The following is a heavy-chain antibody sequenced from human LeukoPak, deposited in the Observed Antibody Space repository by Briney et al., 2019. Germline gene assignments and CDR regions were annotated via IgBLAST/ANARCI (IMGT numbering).Heavy chain of an antibody. D-gene: IGHD2-21*02. V-gene: IGHV4-31*03. J-gene: IGHJ4*02. CDR1: GGSISSGGYY. Sequence: SETLSLTCTVSGGSISSGGYYWRWIRQHPGKGLEWIGYIYYSGSTYYNPSLKSRVTISVDTSKNQFSLKLSSVTAADTAVYYCARGRTYCGGDCYHFDYWGQGTLVTVSS. CDR2: IYYSGST. CDR3: ARGRTYCGGDCYHFDY.